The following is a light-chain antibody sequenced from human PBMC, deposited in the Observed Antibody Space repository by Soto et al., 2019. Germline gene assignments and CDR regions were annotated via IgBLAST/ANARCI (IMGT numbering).Light chain of an antibody. J-gene: IGKJ1*01. CDR1: QSISSY. V-gene: IGKV1-39*01. Sequence: DIPMTQSPSSLSASVGDRVTITCRASQSISSYLNWYQQKPGKAPKLLIYAASSLQSGVPSRFSGSGSGIDFTLTISSLQPEDFATYYCQQSYSTPPTFGQGTKVEIK. CDR3: QQSYSTPPT. CDR2: AAS.